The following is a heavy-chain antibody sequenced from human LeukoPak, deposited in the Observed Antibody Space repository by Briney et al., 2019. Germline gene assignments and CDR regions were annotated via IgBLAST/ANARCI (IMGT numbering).Heavy chain of an antibody. CDR3: AREFSGTSIAARVFDS. D-gene: IGHD6-6*01. V-gene: IGHV4-4*07. J-gene: IGHJ4*02. Sequence: SETLSLTCTVSGGSITSYYWTYIRQPAGKGLEWIGRIHTSGSTNYNPSLKSRVTMSVDTSKNQFSLNLSSVTAADTAVYYCAREFSGTSIAARVFDSWGQGTLVTVSS. CDR1: GGSITSYY. CDR2: IHTSGST.